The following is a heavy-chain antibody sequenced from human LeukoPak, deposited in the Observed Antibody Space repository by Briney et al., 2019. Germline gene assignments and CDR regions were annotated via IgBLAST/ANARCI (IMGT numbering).Heavy chain of an antibody. J-gene: IGHJ4*02. D-gene: IGHD5-12*01. Sequence: PSETLSLTCTVSGGFIGSYYWSWIRQPPGEGLEWIGYIYYTGNTNFNPSLKSRVTISVDTSKNQFSLKLTSVTAADAAVYYCARGGGAAGYDNEFDYWGQGALVTVSS. CDR1: GGFIGSYY. CDR2: IYYTGNT. CDR3: ARGGGAAGYDNEFDY. V-gene: IGHV4-59*01.